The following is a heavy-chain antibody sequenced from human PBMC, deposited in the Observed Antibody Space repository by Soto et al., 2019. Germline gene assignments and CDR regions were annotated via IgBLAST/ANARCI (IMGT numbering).Heavy chain of an antibody. Sequence: SYPFSWVRQAPGKGLEWVSSISSSSSYIYYADSVKGRFTISRDNAKNSLYLQMNSLRAEDTAVYYCARDQPGYSYGYGLGYWGQGTLVTVSS. CDR1: SYP. D-gene: IGHD5-18*01. CDR2: ISSSSSYI. CDR3: ARDQPGYSYGYGLGY. J-gene: IGHJ4*02. V-gene: IGHV3-21*01.